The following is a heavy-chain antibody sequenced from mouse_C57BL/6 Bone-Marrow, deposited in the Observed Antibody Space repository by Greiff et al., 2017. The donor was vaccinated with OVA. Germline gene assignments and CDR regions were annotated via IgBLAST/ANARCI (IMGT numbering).Heavy chain of an antibody. J-gene: IGHJ4*01. D-gene: IGHD1-1*01. Sequence: VQLQQSVAELVRPGASVKLSCTASGFNIKNTYMHWVKQRPEQGLEWIGRIDPANGNTKYAPKFKGKATITADTSSNTASLKLSSLPSENTSIYYCARDYDGRASAMDYWGQGTSVTVSS. CDR3: ARDYDGRASAMDY. V-gene: IGHV14-3*01. CDR1: GFNIKNTY. CDR2: IDPANGNT.